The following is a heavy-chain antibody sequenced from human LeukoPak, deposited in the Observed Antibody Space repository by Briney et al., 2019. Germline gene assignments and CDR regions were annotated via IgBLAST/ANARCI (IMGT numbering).Heavy chain of an antibody. CDR2: ISWNSGSI. Sequence: GGSLRLSCAASGFTVSSNYMSWVRQAPGKGLEWVSGISWNSGSIGYADSVKGRFTISRDNAKNSLYLQMNSLRAEDTALYYCAKDQSSGYYYYYGMDVWGQGTTVTVSS. V-gene: IGHV3-9*01. CDR1: GFTVSSNY. D-gene: IGHD3-22*01. J-gene: IGHJ6*02. CDR3: AKDQSSGYYYYYGMDV.